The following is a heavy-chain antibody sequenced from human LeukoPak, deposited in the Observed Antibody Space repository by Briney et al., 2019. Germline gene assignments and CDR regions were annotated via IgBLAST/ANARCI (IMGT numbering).Heavy chain of an antibody. CDR3: ARERATEIPDYYYYYGMDV. Sequence: PGGSLRLSCAASGFTFSSYSMNWVRQAPGKGLEWVSYISSSGSTIYYADSVKGRFTISRDNAKNSLYLQMNSLRAEDTAVYYCARERATEIPDYYYYYGMDVWGQGTTVTVSS. D-gene: IGHD2-21*01. J-gene: IGHJ6*02. CDR2: ISSSGSTI. CDR1: GFTFSSYS. V-gene: IGHV3-48*04.